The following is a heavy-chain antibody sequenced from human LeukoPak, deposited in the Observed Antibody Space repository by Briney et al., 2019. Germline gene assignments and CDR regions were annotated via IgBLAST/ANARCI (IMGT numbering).Heavy chain of an antibody. V-gene: IGHV1-69*04. Sequence: SVKVSCKASGGTFSSYAIRWVRQAPGQGLEWMGRIIPILGIANYAQKFQGRVTITADKFTSTAYMELSSLRSEDTAVYYCARDGMITFGGVIVRSVDWGQGTLVTVSS. CDR3: ARDGMITFGGVIVRSVD. CDR1: GGTFSSYA. D-gene: IGHD3-16*02. CDR2: IIPILGIA. J-gene: IGHJ4*02.